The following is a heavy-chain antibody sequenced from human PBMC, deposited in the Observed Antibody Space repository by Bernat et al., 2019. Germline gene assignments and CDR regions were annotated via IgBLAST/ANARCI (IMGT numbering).Heavy chain of an antibody. CDR2: IIPIFGTA. J-gene: IGHJ4*02. CDR3: ARPSREQQLVHYPQYYFDY. V-gene: IGHV1-69*01. Sequence: QVQLVQSGAEVKKPGSSVKVSCKASGGTFSSYAISWVRQAPGQGLEWMGGIIPIFGTANYEQKFQGRVTITADESTSTAYMELSSLRSEDTAVYYCARPSREQQLVHYPQYYFDYWGQGTLVTVSS. CDR1: GGTFSSYA. D-gene: IGHD6-13*01.